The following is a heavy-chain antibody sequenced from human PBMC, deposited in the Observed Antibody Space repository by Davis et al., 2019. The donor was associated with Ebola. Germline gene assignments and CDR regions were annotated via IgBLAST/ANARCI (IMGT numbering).Heavy chain of an antibody. CDR2: IIPMFRSP. J-gene: IGHJ5*02. V-gene: IGHV1-69*13. Sequence: SVKVSCKTFGGTFSSFAISWVRQAPGQGLEWMGGIIPMFRSPKYAQRFQGRVSITADESTRTVYMELSSLRSEDTAIYYCARIRTGYYFDSSDSPSWFDPWGQGTLVTVSS. D-gene: IGHD3-9*01. CDR3: ARIRTGYYFDSSDSPSWFDP. CDR1: GGTFSSFA.